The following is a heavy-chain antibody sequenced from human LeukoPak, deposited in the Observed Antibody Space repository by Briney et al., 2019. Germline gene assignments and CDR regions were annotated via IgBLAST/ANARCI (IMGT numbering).Heavy chain of an antibody. V-gene: IGHV3-48*03. CDR2: ISSSGSTI. CDR1: GFTFSSYE. J-gene: IGHJ5*02. Sequence: GGSLRLSCAASGFTFSSYEMNWVRQAPGKGLEWVSYISSSGSTIYYADSVKGRFTISRDNAKNSLYLQMNSLRAEDTAVYYCARDGSSGWYERYNWFDPWGQGTLVTVSS. CDR3: ARDGSSGWYERYNWFDP. D-gene: IGHD6-19*01.